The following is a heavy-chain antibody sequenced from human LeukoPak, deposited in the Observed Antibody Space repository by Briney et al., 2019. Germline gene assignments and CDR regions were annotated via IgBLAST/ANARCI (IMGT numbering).Heavy chain of an antibody. CDR2: ISGRSSTK. CDR3: ARVRLDPVADGLYC. CDR1: EFTFSRDG. D-gene: IGHD4-23*01. V-gene: IGHV3-48*01. Sequence: GGSLKLYCTASEFTFSRDGLIWLPQAPGKGLEWVSYISGRSSTKYYADSVKGRFTISRDNAENSLYLQMNSLRIEDTAVGFWARVRLDPVADGLYCWGQGTLVTVSS. J-gene: IGHJ4*02.